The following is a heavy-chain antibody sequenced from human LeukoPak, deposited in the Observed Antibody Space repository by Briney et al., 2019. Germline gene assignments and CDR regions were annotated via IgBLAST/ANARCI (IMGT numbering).Heavy chain of an antibody. Sequence: SGGSLRLSCAASGFTFSSYGMHWVRQAPGKGLEWVANIKQDGSEKYYVDSVKGRFTISRDNAKNSLYLQLNSLRADDTAVYYCARVRGTYSLDYWGQGTLVTVSS. D-gene: IGHD1-26*01. J-gene: IGHJ4*02. CDR3: ARVRGTYSLDY. CDR1: GFTFSSYG. V-gene: IGHV3-7*03. CDR2: IKQDGSEK.